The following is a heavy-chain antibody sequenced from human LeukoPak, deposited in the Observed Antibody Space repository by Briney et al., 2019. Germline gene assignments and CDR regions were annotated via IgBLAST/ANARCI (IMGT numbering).Heavy chain of an antibody. D-gene: IGHD3-10*01. J-gene: IGHJ4*02. CDR1: GFIFSNYW. CDR2: IKQDESEK. CDR3: ARYYGSGKYDS. Sequence: GGSLRLSCSASGFIFSNYWMSWVRQAPGKGLEWVANIKQDESEKYYVDSVKGRFTISRDNAKNSLYLQMNSLRAEDTAVYYCARYYGSGKYDSWGQGTLVTVSS. V-gene: IGHV3-7*04.